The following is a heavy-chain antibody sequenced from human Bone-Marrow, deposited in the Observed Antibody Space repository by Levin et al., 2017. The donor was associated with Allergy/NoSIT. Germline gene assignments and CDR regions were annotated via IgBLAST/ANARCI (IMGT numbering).Heavy chain of an antibody. CDR3: AKDRGGLLDTGALES. CDR2: IGGSRDST. J-gene: IGHJ5*02. CDR1: GFTFRYYA. D-gene: IGHD5-18*01. Sequence: GESLKISCAASGFTFRYYAMSWVRQAPGKGLEWVSGIGGSRDSTHYADSAKGRFSISRDNSKNTLYLQMNSLRVEDTAVYYCAKDRGGLLDTGALESWGQGTPVTVSS. V-gene: IGHV3-23*01.